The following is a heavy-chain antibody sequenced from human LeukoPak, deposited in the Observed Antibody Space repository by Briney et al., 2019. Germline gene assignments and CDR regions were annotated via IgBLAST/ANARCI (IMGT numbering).Heavy chain of an antibody. V-gene: IGHV4-31*03. Sequence: SETLSLTCTVSGGSISSGGYYWSWIRQHPGKGLEWIGYIYYSGSTYYNPSLKSRVTISVDTSKNQFSLKLSSVTAADTAVYYCAREVMVRGVIIAQYNWFDPWGQGTLVTVSS. CDR2: IYYSGST. D-gene: IGHD3-10*01. CDR1: GGSISSGGYY. CDR3: AREVMVRGVIIAQYNWFDP. J-gene: IGHJ5*02.